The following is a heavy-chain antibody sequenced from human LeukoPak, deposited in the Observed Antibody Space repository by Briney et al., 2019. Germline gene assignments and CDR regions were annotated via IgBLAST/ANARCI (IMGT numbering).Heavy chain of an antibody. J-gene: IGHJ4*02. CDR3: ARGFHGDYYFDY. Sequence: GASVKVSCKASGYTLTGYYMHWVRQAPGQGLEWMGWINPNSGGTKYVQKFQGRVSMTRDPSISTAYMELSRLGSDDTAVYYCARGFHGDYYFDYWGQGTLVTVSS. CDR1: GYTLTGYY. V-gene: IGHV1-2*02. CDR2: INPNSGGT. D-gene: IGHD4-17*01.